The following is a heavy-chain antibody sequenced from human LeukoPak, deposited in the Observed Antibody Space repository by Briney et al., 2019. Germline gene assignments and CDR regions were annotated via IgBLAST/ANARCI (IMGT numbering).Heavy chain of an antibody. J-gene: IGHJ6*03. CDR1: GGSISSYY. D-gene: IGHD1-7*01. CDR2: IYTSGST. Sequence: SEALSLTCTVSGGSISSYYWSWIRQPAGKGLEWIGRIYTSGSTNYNPSLKSRVTISVDKSKNQFSLKLSSVTAADTAVYYCARDNTGTRYYYYMDVWGKGTTVTVSS. CDR3: ARDNTGTRYYYYMDV. V-gene: IGHV4-4*07.